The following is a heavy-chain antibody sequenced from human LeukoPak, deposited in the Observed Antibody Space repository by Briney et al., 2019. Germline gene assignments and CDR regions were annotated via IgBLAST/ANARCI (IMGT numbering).Heavy chain of an antibody. Sequence: GASVKVSCKASGYTFAGYYLHWVRQAPGQGLEWMGWIKPNSGGTQYAQKFQGRVTMARDTSISTAYMELSRLQSDDTAVYYCAGAESHDYGETWGQGTLVTVSS. V-gene: IGHV1-2*02. CDR3: AGAESHDYGET. CDR1: GYTFAGYY. D-gene: IGHD4-17*01. CDR2: IKPNSGGT. J-gene: IGHJ4*02.